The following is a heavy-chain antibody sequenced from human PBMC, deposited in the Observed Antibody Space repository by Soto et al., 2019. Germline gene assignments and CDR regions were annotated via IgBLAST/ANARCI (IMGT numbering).Heavy chain of an antibody. D-gene: IGHD3-9*01. CDR2: IYYSGST. Sequence: PSETLSLTCTVSGGSISSSSYYWGWIRQPPGKGLEWIGSIYYSGSTYYNPSLKSRVTISVDTSKNRFSLKLSSVTAADTAVYHCERLGDILNAVNAFDIWGQGIMVTVS. J-gene: IGHJ3*02. V-gene: IGHV4-39*01. CDR3: ERLGDILNAVNAFDI. CDR1: GGSISSSSYY.